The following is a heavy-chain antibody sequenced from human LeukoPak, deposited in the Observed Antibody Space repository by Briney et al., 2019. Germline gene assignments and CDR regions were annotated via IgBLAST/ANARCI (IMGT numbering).Heavy chain of an antibody. CDR2: LNVDGTTR. D-gene: IGHD2-15*01. CDR3: ARDGGYCSGITCPVDH. Sequence: GGSLRLSCAASGFTLSNYWMSWLRQAPGKGLEWVANLNVDGTTRNYADSVKGRFTISRDNAKNSLYLQMNSLRAEDTAVYYCARDGGYCSGITCPVDHWGLGTLVTVSS. CDR1: GFTLSNYW. J-gene: IGHJ5*02. V-gene: IGHV3-7*01.